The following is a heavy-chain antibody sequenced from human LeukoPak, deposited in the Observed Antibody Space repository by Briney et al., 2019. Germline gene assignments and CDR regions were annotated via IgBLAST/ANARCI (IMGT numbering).Heavy chain of an antibody. V-gene: IGHV1-69*04. J-gene: IGHJ3*02. CDR3: ARARVDSSGWSGGSAFDI. Sequence: ASVKVSCKASGGTFSSYAISWVRQAPGQGLEWMGRIIPILGIANYAQKFQGRVTITADKSTSTAYMELSSLRSEDTAVYYCARARVDSSGWSGGSAFDIWGQGTMVTVSS. CDR2: IIPILGIA. CDR1: GGTFSSYA. D-gene: IGHD6-19*01.